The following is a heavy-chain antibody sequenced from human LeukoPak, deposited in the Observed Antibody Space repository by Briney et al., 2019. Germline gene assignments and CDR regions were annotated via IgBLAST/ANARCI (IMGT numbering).Heavy chain of an antibody. J-gene: IGHJ3*02. Sequence: SETLSLTCTASGGSISSSYWNWIRQFAGKGLEWIAIIYPSEGTNYNPSLKSRVTMSVDMSKNQFSLKVNSVTAADTAIYYCATKTAGGAFDIWGQGTMVTVFS. D-gene: IGHD1-1*01. V-gene: IGHV4-4*07. CDR3: ATKTAGGAFDI. CDR1: GGSISSSY. CDR2: IYPSEGT.